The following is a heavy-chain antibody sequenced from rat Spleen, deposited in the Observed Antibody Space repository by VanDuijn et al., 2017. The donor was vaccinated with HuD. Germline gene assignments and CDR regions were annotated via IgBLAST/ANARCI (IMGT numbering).Heavy chain of an antibody. J-gene: IGHJ2*01. CDR1: GFTFXXYW. V-gene: IGHV5-31*01. CDR2: ITETGGTT. CDR3: TREDWVFDY. D-gene: IGHD5-1*01. Sequence: EVQLMESGGGLVQPGGSXXLSCVGSGFTFXXYWMXXIRXXPGQGLEWVXXITETGGTTYYPDFVRRRFTISRYNAKSTLYLQMNSLRSEDTATYYCTREDWVFDYWGQGVMVTVSP.